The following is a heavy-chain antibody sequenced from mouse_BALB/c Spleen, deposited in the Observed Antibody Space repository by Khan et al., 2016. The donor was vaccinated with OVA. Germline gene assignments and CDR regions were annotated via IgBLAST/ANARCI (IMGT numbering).Heavy chain of an antibody. D-gene: IGHD1-1*01. J-gene: IGHJ2*01. V-gene: IGHV1-84*02. CDR1: GFTFTDYY. CDR2: IYPGSGNT. CDR3: AKGGYYDNSLFDY. Sequence: QVQLKQSGPELVKPGASVKISCKASGFTFTDYYIHWVKQKPGQGLEWIGWIYPGSGNTKYNEKFKGMATLTVDTSSCTAYMQLSSLTSEDTAVYFCAKGGYYDNSLFDYWGQGTTLTVSS.